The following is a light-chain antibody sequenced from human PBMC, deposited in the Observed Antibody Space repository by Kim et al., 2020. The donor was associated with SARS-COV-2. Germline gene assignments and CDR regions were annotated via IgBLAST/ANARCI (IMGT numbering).Light chain of an antibody. CDR3: LYHNNHLLN. CDR1: QAIGNH. CDR2: GAS. Sequence: DIQMTQSPSSLSASVGDRVTITCRASQAIGNHLAWYQQKPGTAPKRLIYGASSLQSGVPSRFSGSGSGTEFTLTISSLQPEDFTTYYCLYHNNHLLNFGGGTKVEIK. J-gene: IGKJ4*01. V-gene: IGKV1-17*01.